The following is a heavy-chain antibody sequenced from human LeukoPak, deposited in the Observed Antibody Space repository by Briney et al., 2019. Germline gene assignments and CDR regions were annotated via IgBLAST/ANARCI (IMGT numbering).Heavy chain of an antibody. CDR1: GGSISSSSYY. Sequence: PSETLSLTCTVSGGSISSSSYYWGWIRQPPGKGLEWIGSIYYSGSTYYNPSLKSRVTISVDTSKNQFSLKLSSVTAADTAVYYCAGYCSSTSCYMGSSSSSWFDPWGQGTLVTVSS. D-gene: IGHD2-2*02. J-gene: IGHJ5*02. CDR3: AGYCSSTSCYMGSSSSSWFDP. CDR2: IYYSGST. V-gene: IGHV4-39*01.